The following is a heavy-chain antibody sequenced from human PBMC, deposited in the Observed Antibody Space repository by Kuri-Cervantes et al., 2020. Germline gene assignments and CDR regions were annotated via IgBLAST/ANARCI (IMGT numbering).Heavy chain of an antibody. CDR2: IYYTGSA. Sequence: SETLSLTRTVSGGSITGYYWDWIRQSPGKGLEWIGYIYYTGSANYNPSLNSRGTISVDTSKNQFSLKLSSVTAADTAVYYCARGVEMATITFDYWGQGTLVTVSS. CDR1: GGSITGYY. J-gene: IGHJ4*02. V-gene: IGHV4-59*01. D-gene: IGHD5-24*01. CDR3: ARGVEMATITFDY.